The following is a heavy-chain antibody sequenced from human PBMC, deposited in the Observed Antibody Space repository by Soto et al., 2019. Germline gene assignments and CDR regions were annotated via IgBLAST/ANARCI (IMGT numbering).Heavy chain of an antibody. J-gene: IGHJ4*02. CDR3: ARWGWELREIDY. CDR1: GFTFSSYG. Sequence: QVQLVESGGGVVQPGRSLRLSCAASGFTFSSYGMHWVRQAPGKGLEWVAVIWYDGSNKYYADSVKGRFTISRDNSKNTLYLQMNSLRDEDTDVYYCARWGWELREIDYWGQGNLVTVSS. D-gene: IGHD1-26*01. V-gene: IGHV3-33*01. CDR2: IWYDGSNK.